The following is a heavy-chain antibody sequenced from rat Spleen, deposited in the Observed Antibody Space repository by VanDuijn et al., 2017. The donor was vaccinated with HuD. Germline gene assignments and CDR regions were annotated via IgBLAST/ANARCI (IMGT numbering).Heavy chain of an antibody. Sequence: EVQLVESGGGLLQPGRSLKLSCAASGFTFSDYNMAWVRQAPKKGLEWVATISYDGSTTYYRDSVKGRFTISRDNEKSTLYLQMDSLRSEDTATYYCAREAGIPFHYFDYWGQGVMVTVSS. CDR3: AREAGIPFHYFDY. V-gene: IGHV5-7*01. CDR2: ISYDGSTT. J-gene: IGHJ2*01. CDR1: GFTFSDYN. D-gene: IGHD1-4*01.